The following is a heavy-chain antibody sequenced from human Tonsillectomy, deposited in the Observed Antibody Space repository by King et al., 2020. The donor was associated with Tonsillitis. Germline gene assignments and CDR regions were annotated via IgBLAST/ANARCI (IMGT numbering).Heavy chain of an antibody. V-gene: IGHV4-59*08. CDR2: IYYSGST. D-gene: IGHD3-22*01. Sequence: QLQESGTGLVKPSETLSLACTVSGGSISSYYWNWIRQPPGKGLAWIGYIYYSGSTSYHPSLKSRVTISLDTSKKQFSLKLTSLTAADTAVFYCAVGSGYPPFDAFDVWGQGTMVTVSS. CDR3: AVGSGYPPFDAFDV. J-gene: IGHJ3*01. CDR1: GGSISSYY.